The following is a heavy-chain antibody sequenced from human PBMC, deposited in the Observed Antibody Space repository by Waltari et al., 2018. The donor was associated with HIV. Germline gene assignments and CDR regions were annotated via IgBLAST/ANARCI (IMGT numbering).Heavy chain of an antibody. J-gene: IGHJ4*02. CDR3: VRGMLATSTSPFDA. D-gene: IGHD2-2*01. Sequence: EVQLVESGGGLVQPGESLRLSCVASGFTFSGYWMHWVRQAPGKGLVWVSRINMDGSSTSYADSVQCRFTVSRDDAKNTLYLQINSLRAEDTAVYYCVRGMLATSTSPFDAWGQGTLVTVSS. CDR2: INMDGSST. CDR1: GFTFSGYW. V-gene: IGHV3-74*01.